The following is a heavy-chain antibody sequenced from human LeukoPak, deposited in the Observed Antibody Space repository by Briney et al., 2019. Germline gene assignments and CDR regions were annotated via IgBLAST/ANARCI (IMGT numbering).Heavy chain of an antibody. J-gene: IGHJ4*02. CDR3: ARGRTETDY. Sequence: PGMSLRLSCAASGFTFSTYVIHWVRQAPGKGLEWVAVVSHDGRSKYHADSVKGRFTISRDNAKNSLYLQMNSLRAEDTAVYYCARGRTETDYWGQGTLVTVSS. CDR1: GFTFSTYV. D-gene: IGHD1-14*01. V-gene: IGHV3-30*04. CDR2: VSHDGRSK.